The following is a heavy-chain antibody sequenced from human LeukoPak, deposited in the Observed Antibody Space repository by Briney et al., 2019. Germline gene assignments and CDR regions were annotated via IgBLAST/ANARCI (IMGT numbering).Heavy chain of an antibody. J-gene: IGHJ4*02. CDR3: ARGLPSNIVVVVAATDFDY. V-gene: IGHV1-2*04. Sequence: ASVKVSCKASGYTFTSYYMHWVRQAPGQGLEWMGWINPNSGGTNYAQKFQGWVTMTRDTSISTAYMELSRLRSDDTAVYYCARGLPSNIVVVVAATDFDYWGQGTLVTVSS. CDR2: INPNSGGT. CDR1: GYTFTSYY. D-gene: IGHD2-15*01.